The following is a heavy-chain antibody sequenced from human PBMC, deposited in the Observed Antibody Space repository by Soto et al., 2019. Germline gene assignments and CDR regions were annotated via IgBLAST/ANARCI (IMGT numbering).Heavy chain of an antibody. J-gene: IGHJ4*02. V-gene: IGHV3-48*01. CDR1: GFTFSSYS. CDR3: AIDIVVVPAVADSDY. CDR2: ISSSSSTI. Sequence: EVQLVESGGGLVQPGGSLRLSCAASGFTFSSYSMNWVRQAPGKGLEWVSYISSSSSTIYYADSVKGRFTIPRDNAKNSLYLKIKSLRAEDTAVYYCAIDIVVVPAVADSDYWGQGTLVTVSS. D-gene: IGHD2-2*01.